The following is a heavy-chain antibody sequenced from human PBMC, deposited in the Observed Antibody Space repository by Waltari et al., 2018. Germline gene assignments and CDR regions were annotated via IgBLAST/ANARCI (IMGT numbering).Heavy chain of an antibody. D-gene: IGHD3-22*01. CDR2: IDSDGITP. CDR1: GFSFSSSW. J-gene: IGHJ6*03. CDR3: ARGRGDSNSYDYLMDV. Sequence: EVQLVESGGALVQPGGSLRLSCAASGFSFSSSWRHWVRQAPGKGLVWVSRIDSDGITPTHADSVRGRFTISRDNVRNSLYLQMNSLRVEDTAVYYCARGRGDSNSYDYLMDVWGKGTTVTVSS. V-gene: IGHV3-74*03.